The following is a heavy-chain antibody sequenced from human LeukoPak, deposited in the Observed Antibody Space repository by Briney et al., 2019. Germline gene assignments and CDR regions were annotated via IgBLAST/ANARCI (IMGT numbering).Heavy chain of an antibody. D-gene: IGHD1-20*01. J-gene: IGHJ6*03. CDR3: ARSASSDGYNWNDATGSWSKSWFRYYYYYMDV. V-gene: IGHV3-11*04. CDR2: ISSSGSTI. Sequence: GGSLRLSCAASGFTFSDYYMSWIRQAPGKGLEWVSYISSSGSTIYYADSVKGRFTISRDNAKNTLYLQMNSLRAEDTAVYYCARSASSDGYNWNDATGSWSKSWFRYYYYYMDVWGKGTTVTISS. CDR1: GFTFSDYY.